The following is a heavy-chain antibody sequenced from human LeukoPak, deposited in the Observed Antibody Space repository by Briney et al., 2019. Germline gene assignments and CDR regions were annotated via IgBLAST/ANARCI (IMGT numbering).Heavy chain of an antibody. V-gene: IGHV1-46*01. CDR3: ARGSGWVEAFDY. CDR2: INPSGGST. Sequence: ASVKVSCKASGYTFTSYYMHWVRQAPGQGLEWMGIINPSGGSTSYALKFQGRVTMTRDMSTSTVYMELSSLRSEDTAVYYCARGSGWVEAFDYWGQGTLVTVSS. D-gene: IGHD6-19*01. CDR1: GYTFTSYY. J-gene: IGHJ4*02.